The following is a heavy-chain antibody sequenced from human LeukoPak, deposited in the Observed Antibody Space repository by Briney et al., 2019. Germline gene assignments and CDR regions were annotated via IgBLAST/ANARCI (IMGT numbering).Heavy chain of an antibody. V-gene: IGHV3-21*01. CDR2: ISSSSNYI. D-gene: IGHD3-3*01. J-gene: IGHJ4*02. Sequence: PGGSLRLSCAASGFTFSSYSMNWVRQAPGKGLEWVSSISSSSNYIYYADSVKGRFTISRDNAKNSLYLQMNSLRAEDTAVYYCARDFWGAYRVDFFDFWGQGILVTVSS. CDR3: ARDFWGAYRVDFFDF. CDR1: GFTFSSYS.